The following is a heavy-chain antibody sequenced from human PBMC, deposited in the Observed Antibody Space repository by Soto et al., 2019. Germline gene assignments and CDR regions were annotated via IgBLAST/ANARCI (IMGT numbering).Heavy chain of an antibody. J-gene: IGHJ6*02. V-gene: IGHV4-34*01. CDR2: INHSGST. CDR1: GGSFSGYY. D-gene: IGHD2-8*01. Sequence: SETLSLTFAVYGGSFSGYYWSWIRQPPGKGLEWIGEINHSGSTNYNPSLKSRVTISVDTSKNQFSLKLSSVTAADTAVYYCARGIMVYAIGYYGMDVWGQGTTVTVSS. CDR3: ARGIMVYAIGYYGMDV.